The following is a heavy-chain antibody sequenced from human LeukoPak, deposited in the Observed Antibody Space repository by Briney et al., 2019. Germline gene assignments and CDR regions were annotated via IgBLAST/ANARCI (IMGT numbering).Heavy chain of an antibody. CDR3: ARRTYRGYAFDI. J-gene: IGHJ3*02. D-gene: IGHD4-11*01. Sequence: SETRSLTCAVSGYSISSGYYWGWIRQPPGKELEWIGSIYHSGSTYYNPSLKSRVTISVDTSKNQFSLKLSSVTAADTAVYYCARRTYRGYAFDIWGQGTMVTVSS. CDR1: GYSISSGYY. V-gene: IGHV4-38-2*01. CDR2: IYHSGST.